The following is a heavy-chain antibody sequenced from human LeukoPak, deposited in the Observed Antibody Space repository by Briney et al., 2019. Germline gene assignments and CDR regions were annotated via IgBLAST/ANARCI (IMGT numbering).Heavy chain of an antibody. D-gene: IGHD6-19*01. CDR3: ARRGALQKQWHVGFDY. J-gene: IGHJ4*02. Sequence: PLETLSLTCAVYGGSFSGYYWSWIRQPPGKGLEWIGEINHSGSTNYNPSLKSRVTISVDTSKNQFSLKLSSVTAADTAVYYCARRGALQKQWHVGFDYWAREPWSPSPQ. CDR1: GGSFSGYY. V-gene: IGHV4-34*01. CDR2: INHSGST.